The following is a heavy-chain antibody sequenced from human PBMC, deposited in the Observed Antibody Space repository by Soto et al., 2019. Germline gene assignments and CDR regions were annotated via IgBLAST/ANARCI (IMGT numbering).Heavy chain of an antibody. J-gene: IGHJ6*02. V-gene: IGHV3-30*18. CDR2: TSYDGSNK. D-gene: IGHD5-12*01. CDR1: GFTFSLYD. CDR3: AKDSGYNGYDVYDYCSGMDV. Sequence: QLQLVESGGGVVQPGRSLRLSCAASGFTFSLYDMHWVRQAPGRGLEWVAVTSYDGSNKFYADSVKGRFTISRDNSKNTLYLEMSSLTPEDAAVYFSAKDSGYNGYDVYDYCSGMDVWGQGTTVTVSS.